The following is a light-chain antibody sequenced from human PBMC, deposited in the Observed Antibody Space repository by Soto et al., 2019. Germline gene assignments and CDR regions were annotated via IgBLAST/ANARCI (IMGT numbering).Light chain of an antibody. CDR2: RAS. CDR3: QQYNSYSPT. V-gene: IGKV1-5*03. J-gene: IGKJ1*01. Sequence: DIQMTQSPSTLTASVADRVTITCRASQSISTWLAWYQQKPGKAPKLLIYRASRLESGVPARFSGSGSETEFTLTISGLQSGDSATYYCQQYNSYSPTFGQGTKVDIK. CDR1: QSISTW.